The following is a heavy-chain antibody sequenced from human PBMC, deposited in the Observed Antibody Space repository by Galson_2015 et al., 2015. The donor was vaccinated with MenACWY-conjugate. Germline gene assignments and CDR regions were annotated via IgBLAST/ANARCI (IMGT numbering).Heavy chain of an antibody. CDR2: IVSSGGP. V-gene: IGHV4-39*01. Sequence: ETLSLTCTVSGASISSSDNYWGWIRQPPGKGLEWIGNIVSSGGPYYNPSLKSRVTISLDTPKMQVSLKMRSVTAADTAIYYCARRRPRDIGGGFDIWGQGTIVTVAS. D-gene: IGHD2-15*01. CDR1: GASISSSDNY. CDR3: ARRRPRDIGGGFDI. J-gene: IGHJ3*02.